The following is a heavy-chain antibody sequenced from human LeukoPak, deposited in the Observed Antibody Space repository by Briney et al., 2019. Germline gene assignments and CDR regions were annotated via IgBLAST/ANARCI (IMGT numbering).Heavy chain of an antibody. CDR1: GYTFTGYY. V-gene: IGHV1-2*02. D-gene: IGHD2-2*01. J-gene: IGHJ4*02. CDR2: INPNSGGT. Sequence: ASVKVSCKASGYTFTGYYMHWVRQAPGQGLELMGWINPNSGGTNYEQKFQGRVTMTRDTSISTAYMELSRLRSDDTAVYYCARNSLYCSSTSCSPGIDYWGQGTLVTVSS. CDR3: ARNSLYCSSTSCSPGIDY.